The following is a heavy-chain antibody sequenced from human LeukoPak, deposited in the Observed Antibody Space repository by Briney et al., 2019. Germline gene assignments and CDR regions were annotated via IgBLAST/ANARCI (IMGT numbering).Heavy chain of an antibody. Sequence: GRSLRLSCAASGFTFDDYAMHWVRQAPGKGLEWVSGVSWNSGSIGYADSVKGRFTISRDNAKNSLYLQMNSLRAEDTAVYYCARHSTAGNYLGQGTLVTVSS. CDR3: ARHSTAGNY. CDR2: VSWNSGSI. V-gene: IGHV3-9*01. CDR1: GFTFDDYA. J-gene: IGHJ4*02. D-gene: IGHD6-13*01.